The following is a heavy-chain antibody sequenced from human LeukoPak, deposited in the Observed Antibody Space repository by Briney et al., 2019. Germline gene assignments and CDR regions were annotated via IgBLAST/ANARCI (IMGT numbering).Heavy chain of an antibody. CDR1: GGTFSSYA. D-gene: IGHD2-15*01. CDR3: ARGRISLVLSDAFDI. CDR2: IIPIFGTA. Sequence: SVKVSCKASGGTFSSYAISWVRQAPGQGLEWMGGIIPIFGTANYAQKFQGRVTITTDESTSTAYMELSSLRSEDTAVYYCARGRISLVLSDAFDIWGQGTMVTASS. V-gene: IGHV1-69*05. J-gene: IGHJ3*02.